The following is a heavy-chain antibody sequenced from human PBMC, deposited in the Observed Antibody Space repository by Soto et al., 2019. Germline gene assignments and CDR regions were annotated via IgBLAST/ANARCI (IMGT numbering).Heavy chain of an antibody. V-gene: IGHV4-61*01. D-gene: IGHD6-13*01. Sequence: QVQLQESGPGLVKPSETLSLTCTVSGGSVSSGSYYWSWIRQPPGKGLEWIGYIYYSGSTNYNPSLKSRVTISVDTSKNQFSLKLSSVTAADTAVYYCARDSGGIAAAGMGGMDVWGQGTTVTVSS. J-gene: IGHJ6*02. CDR1: GGSVSSGSYY. CDR3: ARDSGGIAAAGMGGMDV. CDR2: IYYSGST.